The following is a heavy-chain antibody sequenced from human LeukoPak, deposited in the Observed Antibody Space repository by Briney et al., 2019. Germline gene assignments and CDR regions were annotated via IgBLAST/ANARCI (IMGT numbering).Heavy chain of an antibody. CDR3: ARAMPDCSSTSCYSV. J-gene: IGHJ4*02. V-gene: IGHV4-34*01. CDR2: INHSGST. CDR1: GGSFSVYY. Sequence: SETLSLTCAVYGGSFSVYYWSWLRQPPGKGLEWIGEINHSGSTNYNPSLKSRVTISVVTSKNQFALKLSSVTAADTAVYYCARAMPDCSSTSCYSVWGQGTLVTVSS. D-gene: IGHD2-2*01.